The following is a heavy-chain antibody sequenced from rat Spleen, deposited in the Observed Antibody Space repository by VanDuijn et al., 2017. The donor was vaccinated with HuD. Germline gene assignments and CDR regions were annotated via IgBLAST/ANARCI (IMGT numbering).Heavy chain of an antibody. J-gene: IGHJ2*01. CDR2: IWGDGTT. Sequence: QVQMKETGPGLVQTTQTLSVTCTVSGFSLTTYDVHWVRQPPGKGLEWMGMIWGDGTTNYNSALKSRLSISRNIYKSQVFLTVNSLQTDDTAVYYCAQLPGSHWGQGVMVTVSS. D-gene: IGHD1-4*01. CDR3: AQLPGSH. CDR1: GFSLTTYD. V-gene: IGHV2-77*01.